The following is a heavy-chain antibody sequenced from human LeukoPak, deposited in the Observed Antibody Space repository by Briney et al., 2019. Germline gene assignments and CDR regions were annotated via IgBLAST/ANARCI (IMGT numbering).Heavy chain of an antibody. D-gene: IGHD2-15*01. J-gene: IGHJ4*02. CDR1: GFRVRDNH. Sequence: AGSLRLSCAAAGFRVRDNHMYWVRQAPGKGLEWVSVIYNGDGTGYADSVKGRFTISRDNSQNTVSLQMDSLRVGDTAVYFCVRNLRYCSDGSCSPWGQGTLVTVSS. V-gene: IGHV3-66*01. CDR2: IYNGDGT. CDR3: VRNLRYCSDGSCSP.